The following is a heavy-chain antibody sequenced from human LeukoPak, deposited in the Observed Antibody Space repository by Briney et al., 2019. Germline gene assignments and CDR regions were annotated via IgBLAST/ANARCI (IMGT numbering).Heavy chain of an antibody. CDR3: APSGYYYDSSGYFDY. D-gene: IGHD3-22*01. V-gene: IGHV3-30-3*01. Sequence: PGGSLRLSCAASGFTFSSYAMHWVRQAPGKGLEWVAVISYDGSNKYYADSVEGRFTISRDNSKNTLYLQMNSLRAEDTAVYYCAPSGYYYDSSGYFDYWGQGTLVTVSS. CDR2: ISYDGSNK. CDR1: GFTFSSYA. J-gene: IGHJ4*02.